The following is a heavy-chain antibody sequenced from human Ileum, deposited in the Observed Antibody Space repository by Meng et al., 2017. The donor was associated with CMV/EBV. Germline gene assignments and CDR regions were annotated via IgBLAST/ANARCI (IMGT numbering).Heavy chain of an antibody. CDR1: GFTFSSYW. Sequence: GGSLRLSCAASGFTFSSYWMHWVRQAPGKGLVWVSRINSDGSSTSYADSVKGRFTISRDNAKNTLYLQMNSLRAEDTAVYYCAREYTYCSSTSCSAGYYYYYGMDVWGQGTTVTVSS. D-gene: IGHD2-2*01. CDR2: INSDGSST. J-gene: IGHJ6*02. V-gene: IGHV3-74*01. CDR3: AREYTYCSSTSCSAGYYYYYGMDV.